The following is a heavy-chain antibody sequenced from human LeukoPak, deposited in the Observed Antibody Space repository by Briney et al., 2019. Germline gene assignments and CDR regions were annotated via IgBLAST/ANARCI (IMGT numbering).Heavy chain of an antibody. V-gene: IGHV5-51*01. J-gene: IGHJ3*02. CDR2: IYPGDSDT. D-gene: IGHD4-17*01. CDR3: ARAPHYGPNRDAFDI. CDR1: GYSFTSYW. Sequence: GESLKISCKGSGYSFTSYWIGWVRQMPGKGLEWMGIIYPGDSDTRYSPSFRGQVTISADKSISTAYLQWSSLKASDTAMYYCARAPHYGPNRDAFDIWGQGTMVTVSS.